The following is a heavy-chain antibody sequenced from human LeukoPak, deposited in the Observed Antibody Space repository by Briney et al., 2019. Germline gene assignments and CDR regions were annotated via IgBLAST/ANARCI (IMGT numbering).Heavy chain of an antibody. D-gene: IGHD4-23*01. Sequence: GASVKVSCKASGYTFTSYGISWVRQAPGQGLEWMGWISAYNGNTNYAQKLQGRVTMTTDTSTSTAHMELRSLRSDDTAVYYCARVSGGNPGWFDPWGQGTLVTVSS. V-gene: IGHV1-18*01. CDR2: ISAYNGNT. CDR1: GYTFTSYG. J-gene: IGHJ5*02. CDR3: ARVSGGNPGWFDP.